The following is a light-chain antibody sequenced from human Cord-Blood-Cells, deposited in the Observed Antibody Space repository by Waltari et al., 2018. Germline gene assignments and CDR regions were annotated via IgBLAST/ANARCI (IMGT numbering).Light chain of an antibody. J-gene: IGLJ3*02. Sequence: QSALTPPPSVSGSPGQSVTISCTGTSSDVGSYNRVSWYQQPPGTAPKLMIYEVSNRPSGVPDRFSGSKSGNTASLTISGLQAEDEADYYCSSYTSSSNWVFGGGTKLTVL. CDR1: SSDVGSYNR. V-gene: IGLV2-18*02. CDR2: EVS. CDR3: SSYTSSSNWV.